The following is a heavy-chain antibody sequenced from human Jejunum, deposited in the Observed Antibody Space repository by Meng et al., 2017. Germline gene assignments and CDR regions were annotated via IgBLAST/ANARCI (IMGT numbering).Heavy chain of an antibody. V-gene: IGHV1-18*01. D-gene: IGHD3-22*01. CDR3: ARDTYYYDSSGPRVNAFDI. CDR2: ISAYNGNI. CDR1: DYTFTSYD. J-gene: IGHJ3*02. Sequence: ASVKVSCKASDYTFTSYDISWVRQAPGQGLEWMGWISAYNGNINYAQKLQGRVTMTTDTSTSTAYMELRSLRSDDAAVYYCARDTYYYDSSGPRVNAFDIWGQGTMVTVSS.